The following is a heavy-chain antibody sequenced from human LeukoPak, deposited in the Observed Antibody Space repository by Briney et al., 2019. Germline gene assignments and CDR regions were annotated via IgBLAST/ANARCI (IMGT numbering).Heavy chain of an antibody. J-gene: IGHJ3*02. CDR3: ARGPLRPADDAFDM. V-gene: IGHV3-66*01. D-gene: IGHD1-14*01. CDR2: IYRGGST. CDR1: GFTVSSYY. Sequence: GGSLRLSCAASGFTVSSYYMSWVRQAPGKGLEWVSVIYRGGSTYYADSVKSRFTISRDNSKNTLYLQLNSLRAEDTAVYYCARGPLRPADDAFDMWGQGTMVTVSS.